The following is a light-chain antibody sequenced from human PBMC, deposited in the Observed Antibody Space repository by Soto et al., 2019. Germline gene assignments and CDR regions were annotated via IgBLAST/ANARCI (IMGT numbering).Light chain of an antibody. CDR2: AAS. J-gene: IGKJ4*01. Sequence: DIQMTQYPSSLSASVGDRVTVTCRASQSIINYLNWFQQKSGKAPKLLISAASSLQSGVPSRFSGSGSGTEFILTINSLQPEDVATYYCQQTYSSPLTFGGGSKVEI. V-gene: IGKV1-39*01. CDR3: QQTYSSPLT. CDR1: QSIINY.